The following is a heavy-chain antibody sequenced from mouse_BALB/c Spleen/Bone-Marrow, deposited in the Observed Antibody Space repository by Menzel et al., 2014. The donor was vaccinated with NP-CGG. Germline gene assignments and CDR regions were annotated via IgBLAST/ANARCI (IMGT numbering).Heavy chain of an antibody. V-gene: IGHV1-82*01. CDR3: ARSDGYRDMDY. J-gene: IGHJ4*01. CDR1: GYAFSSSW. D-gene: IGHD2-3*01. CDR2: IYPGDGDT. Sequence: QVQLKESGPELVKTGASVKISCKASGYAFSSSWMNWVKQRPGQGLEWIGRIYPGDGDTKYNGKFKGKATLTADKSSSTAYMQLSSLTSVDSAVYFCARSDGYRDMDYWGQGTSVPVSS.